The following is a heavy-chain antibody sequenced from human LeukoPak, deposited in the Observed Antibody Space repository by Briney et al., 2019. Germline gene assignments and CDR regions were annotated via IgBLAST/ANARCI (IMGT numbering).Heavy chain of an antibody. V-gene: IGHV3-48*01. CDR3: ARDLVGTSGAN. D-gene: IGHD1-26*01. CDR1: GFTFSSHS. CDR2: ITSSSSPI. Sequence: GGSLRLSCAASGFTFSSHSMNWVRQAPGRGLEWVSYITSSSSPIYYADSVKGRFTISRDNAKNSIYLQMNSLRAEDTAVYYCARDLVGTSGANWGQGTLVTVSS. J-gene: IGHJ4*02.